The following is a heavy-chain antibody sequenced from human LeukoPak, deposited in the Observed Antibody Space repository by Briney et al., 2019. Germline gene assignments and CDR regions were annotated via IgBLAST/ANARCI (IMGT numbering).Heavy chain of an antibody. CDR3: VREASGVSSSAFDV. V-gene: IGHV3-74*01. CDR2: IDSDGTNT. CDR1: GFTFGTYC. D-gene: IGHD1-26*01. Sequence: AGGSLRLSCAASGFTFGTYCMHWVRQAPGKGLVWVSRIDSDGTNTDYADSVKGRFTISRDNAKNTLYMQMNSLRVDDTAVYYCVREASGVSSSAFDVWGQGTMVTVSS. J-gene: IGHJ3*01.